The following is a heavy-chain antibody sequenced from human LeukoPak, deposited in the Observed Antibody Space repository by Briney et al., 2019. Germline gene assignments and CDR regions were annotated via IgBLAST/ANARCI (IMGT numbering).Heavy chain of an antibody. CDR2: IYYSGST. V-gene: IGHV4-59*01. CDR3: ARGEWESTYYFDY. Sequence: SETLSLTCTVSGGSISSYYWSWIRQPPGKGPEWIGYIYYSGSTNYNPSLKSRVTISVDTSKNQFSLKLSSVTAADTAVYYCARGEWESTYYFDYWGQGTLVTVSS. CDR1: GGSISSYY. D-gene: IGHD1-26*01. J-gene: IGHJ4*02.